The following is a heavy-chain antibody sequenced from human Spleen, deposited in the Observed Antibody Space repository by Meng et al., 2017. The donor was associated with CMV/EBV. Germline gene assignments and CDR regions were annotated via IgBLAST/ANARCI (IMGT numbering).Heavy chain of an antibody. V-gene: IGHV1-69*05. CDR3: ARDFMDYDFWGGYIPIDDAFDI. CDR1: GDTLSDYA. D-gene: IGHD3-3*01. CDR2: IIPGFPTP. Sequence: SVKVSCKASGDTLSDYAISWVRQAPGQGLEWMGGIIPGFPTPDYAQKFQGRVTIITDESTSTAYMEMSSLRSDDTAVYYCARDFMDYDFWGGYIPIDDAFDIWGQGTMGT. J-gene: IGHJ3*02.